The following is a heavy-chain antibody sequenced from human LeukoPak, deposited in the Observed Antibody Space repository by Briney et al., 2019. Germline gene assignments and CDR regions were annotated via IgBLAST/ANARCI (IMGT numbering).Heavy chain of an antibody. J-gene: IGHJ4*02. V-gene: IGHV3-23*01. CDR1: GFTFSSYA. CDR2: ISGNSGST. D-gene: IGHD6-13*01. Sequence: GGSLRLSCAASGFTFSSYAMSWVRQAPGKGLEWVSSISGNSGSTYYADSVEGRLTISRDNSKNTLYLQMNSLRAEDTAVYYCAKGGSSWSSFDYWGQGTLVTVSS. CDR3: AKGGSSWSSFDY.